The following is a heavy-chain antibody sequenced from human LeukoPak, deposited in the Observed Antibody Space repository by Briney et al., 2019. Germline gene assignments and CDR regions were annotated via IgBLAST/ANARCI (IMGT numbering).Heavy chain of an antibody. CDR2: IYTSGST. CDR1: GGSISSGSYY. D-gene: IGHD6-19*01. Sequence: SQTLSLTCTLSGGSISSGSYYWSWIRQPAGKGLEWIGRIYTSGSTNYNPSLKSRINISVDTSKNQFSLKLSSVTAADTAVYYCARAHRAVAGIYYYMDVWGKGTTVTVSS. J-gene: IGHJ6*03. CDR3: ARAHRAVAGIYYYMDV. V-gene: IGHV4-61*02.